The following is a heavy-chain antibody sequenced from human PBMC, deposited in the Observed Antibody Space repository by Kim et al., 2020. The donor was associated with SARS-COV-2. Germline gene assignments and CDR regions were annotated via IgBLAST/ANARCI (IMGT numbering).Heavy chain of an antibody. J-gene: IGHJ4*02. D-gene: IGHD2-15*01. CDR1: GYTFTGYY. V-gene: IGHV1-2*02. Sequence: ASVKVSCKASGYTFTGYYMHWVRQAPGQGLEWMGWINPNSGGTNYAQKFQGRVTMTRDTSISTAYMELSRLRSDDTAVYYCARRIVVVVAATPRYYFDYWGQGTLVTVSS. CDR2: INPNSGGT. CDR3: ARRIVVVVAATPRYYFDY.